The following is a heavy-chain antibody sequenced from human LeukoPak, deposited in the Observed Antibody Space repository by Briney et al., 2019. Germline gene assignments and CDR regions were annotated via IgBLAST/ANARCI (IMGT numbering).Heavy chain of an antibody. CDR3: VRVGGGSGSYSPPQYYFDY. V-gene: IGHV3-64*01. J-gene: IGHJ4*02. CDR1: GFSFSTYA. Sequence: GGSLRLSCAASGFSFSTYAMHWVRQAPGMRPEYVSAISSNGGSTFYASSVKDRFTISRDNSKNTLFLQMGRLRDEDVDVYYWVRVGGGSGSYSPPQYYFDYWGQGTLVTVSS. CDR2: ISSNGGST. D-gene: IGHD3-10*01.